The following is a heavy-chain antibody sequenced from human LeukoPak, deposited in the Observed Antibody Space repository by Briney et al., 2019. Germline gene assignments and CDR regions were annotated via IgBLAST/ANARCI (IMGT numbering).Heavy chain of an antibody. J-gene: IGHJ4*02. CDR2: INPNSGGT. CDR3: ATTYSGYCSSTSCFDY. D-gene: IGHD2-2*01. Sequence: ASVKVSCKASGYTFTGYYMHWVRQAPGQGLEWVGWINPNSGGTNYAQKFQGRVTMTRDTSISTAYMELSRLRSDDTAVYYCATTYSGYCSSTSCFDYWGQGTLVTVSS. V-gene: IGHV1-2*02. CDR1: GYTFTGYY.